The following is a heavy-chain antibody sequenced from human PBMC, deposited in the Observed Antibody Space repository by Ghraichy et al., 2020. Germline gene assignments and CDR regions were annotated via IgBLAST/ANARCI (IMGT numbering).Heavy chain of an antibody. V-gene: IGHV3-21*01. CDR1: GFTFSTYS. D-gene: IGHD3-3*01. Sequence: GGSLRLSCAASGFTFSTYSMNWVRQAPGKGLEWVSSITGSSTYIFYTDSVKGRFTLSRDNAKNSLYLQMNSLRAEDTAVYYCGRDRNFWSGLEGEGGIDYWGPGTLVTVSS. CDR2: ITGSSTYI. CDR3: GRDRNFWSGLEGEGGIDY. J-gene: IGHJ4*02.